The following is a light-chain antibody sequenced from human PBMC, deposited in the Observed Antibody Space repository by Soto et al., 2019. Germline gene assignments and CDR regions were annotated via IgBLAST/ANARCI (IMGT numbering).Light chain of an antibody. CDR3: LLYDGAAHVV. J-gene: IGLJ2*01. CDR2: STS. CDR1: TGAVTSGYY. Sequence: QAVVTQEPSRTVSPGGTVTLTCASSTGAVTSGYYPNWFQQKPGQAPRALIYSTSKKHSWTPTRFSGSLLGGKAALTLSGVQHEDEAEYYCLLYDGAAHVVFGAGTTLTVL. V-gene: IGLV7-43*01.